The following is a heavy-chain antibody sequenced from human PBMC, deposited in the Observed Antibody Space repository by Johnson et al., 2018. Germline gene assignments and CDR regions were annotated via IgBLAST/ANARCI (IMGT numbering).Heavy chain of an antibody. J-gene: IGHJ1*01. CDR3: ATRITTGEDFQH. CDR1: GFTFSSYS. D-gene: IGHD3-10*01. CDR2: ISSSSYYI. Sequence: VQLVESGGGLVKPGGSLRLSCGASGFTFSSYSMNWVRQAPGKGLEWVSSISSSSYYIYYADSVKGRFTISRDNAKNSLFLQMNSLRAEDTAVYYRATRITTGEDFQHWGQGTLVTVSS. V-gene: IGHV3-21*01.